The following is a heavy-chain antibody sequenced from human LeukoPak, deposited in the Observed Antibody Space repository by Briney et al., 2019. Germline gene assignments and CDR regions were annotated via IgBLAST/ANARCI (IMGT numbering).Heavy chain of an antibody. CDR3: ASPAWGHGYFDY. CDR2: ISSSGSTI. D-gene: IGHD3-16*01. CDR1: GFTFSSYE. J-gene: IGHJ4*02. V-gene: IGHV3-48*03. Sequence: GGSLRLSCAASGFTFSSYEMNWVRQAPGKGLEWVSYISSSGSTIYYADSVKGRFTISRDNAKNSLYLQMNSLRAEDTAVYYCASPAWGHGYFDYWGQGTLVSVSS.